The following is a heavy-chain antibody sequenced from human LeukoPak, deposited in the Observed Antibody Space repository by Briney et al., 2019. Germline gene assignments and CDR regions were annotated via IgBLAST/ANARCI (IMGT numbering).Heavy chain of an antibody. Sequence: GGSLRLSCAASGFTFSSYTMHWVRQAPGKGLEWVAVISYDGSNKYYADSVKGRFTISRDNSKNTLYLQMNSLRAEDTAVYYCAKDARWGSFDYWGQGTLVTVSS. CDR3: AKDARWGSFDY. CDR1: GFTFSSYT. CDR2: ISYDGSNK. D-gene: IGHD7-27*01. J-gene: IGHJ4*02. V-gene: IGHV3-30*04.